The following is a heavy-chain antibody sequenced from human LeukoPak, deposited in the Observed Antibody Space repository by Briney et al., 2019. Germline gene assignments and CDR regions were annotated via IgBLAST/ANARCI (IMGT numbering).Heavy chain of an antibody. Sequence: GGSLRHSCAASGFTFSSHAMSWVPQAPGKGLEWVSAISGCGGSTYYADSVKGRFTISRDNSKNTLYLQMNSLRAEDTAVYYCANDPLRDNDYGDYRGSDAFDIWGQGTMATVSS. CDR1: GFTFSSHA. D-gene: IGHD4-17*01. V-gene: IGHV3-23*01. CDR2: ISGCGGST. CDR3: ANDPLRDNDYGDYRGSDAFDI. J-gene: IGHJ3*02.